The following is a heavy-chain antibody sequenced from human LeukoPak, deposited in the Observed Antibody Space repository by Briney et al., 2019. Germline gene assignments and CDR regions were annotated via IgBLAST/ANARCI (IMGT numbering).Heavy chain of an antibody. CDR2: IYYSGST. J-gene: IGHJ4*02. CDR3: ARVWGSYRFTFDY. D-gene: IGHD3-16*02. V-gene: IGHV4-39*07. CDR1: GGSISSSSYY. Sequence: SETLSLTCTVSGGSISSSSYYWGWIRQPPGKGLEWIGSIYYSGSTYYNPSLKSRVTISVDTSKNQFSLKLSSVTAADTAVYYCARVWGSYRFTFDYWGQGTLVTVSS.